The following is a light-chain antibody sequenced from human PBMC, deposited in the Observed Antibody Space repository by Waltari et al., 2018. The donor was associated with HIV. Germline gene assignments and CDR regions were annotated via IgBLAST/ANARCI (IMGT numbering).Light chain of an antibody. V-gene: IGLV1-47*01. Sequence: QTVLTQPHSASGTPGQKVTISCSGVTPNIAVDSVQWYHLVPGTAPRLLIYRTNQRPSGVPDRFSGSISGTSASLAISGLRYEDDGDYYCSLWTDTLTGWVFGGGTKVTVL. CDR3: SLWTDTLTGWV. CDR2: RTN. J-gene: IGLJ3*02. CDR1: TPNIAVDS.